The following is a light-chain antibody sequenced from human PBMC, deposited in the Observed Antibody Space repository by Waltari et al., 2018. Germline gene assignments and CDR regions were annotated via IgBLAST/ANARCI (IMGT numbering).Light chain of an antibody. CDR2: WAS. CDR1: QGILDGSNNRNS. J-gene: IGKJ4*01. V-gene: IGKV4-1*01. CDR3: QQYYRVPLT. Sequence: DIVMTQSPDSLAVSLGERATINCKSSQGILDGSNNRNSLAWYQQKTGQFPNLLIYWASSREYGVPDRFSGSGSGTDFSLTISSLQAEDVAVYYCQQYYRVPLTLGGGTKIEIK.